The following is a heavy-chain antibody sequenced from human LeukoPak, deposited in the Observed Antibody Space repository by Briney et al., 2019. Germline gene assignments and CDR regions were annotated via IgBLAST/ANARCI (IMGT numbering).Heavy chain of an antibody. CDR3: ARDVEGGYSRHPY. CDR2: ISGSGGST. D-gene: IGHD5-18*01. CDR1: GFTFKNYA. Sequence: GGSLRLSCAASGFTFKNYAMSWVRQAPGKGLEWVSAISGSGGSTYYADSVKGRFTISRDSSKNTLYLQMNSLRAEDTAVYFCARDVEGGYSRHPYWGQGTLVTVSS. V-gene: IGHV3-23*01. J-gene: IGHJ4*02.